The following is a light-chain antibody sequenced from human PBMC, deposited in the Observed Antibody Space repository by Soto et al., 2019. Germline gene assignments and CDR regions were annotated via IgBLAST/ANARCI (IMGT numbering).Light chain of an antibody. J-gene: IGKJ4*01. CDR2: DAS. CDR3: QQRSNWLT. Sequence: DIVLTQSPATLSLSPGERATLSCRASQSIGRYLAWYLQKGGRAPRLLIFDASNRATGIPARFSGSGSGTDFTLTISSLEPEDFAIYYCQQRSNWLTFGGGTKVEIK. V-gene: IGKV3-11*01. CDR1: QSIGRY.